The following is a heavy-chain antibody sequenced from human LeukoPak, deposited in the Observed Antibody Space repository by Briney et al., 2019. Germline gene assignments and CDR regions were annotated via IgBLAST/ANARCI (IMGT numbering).Heavy chain of an antibody. CDR1: GGSISSRSYY. D-gene: IGHD3-22*01. Sequence: SETLSLTCTVSGGSISSRSYYWGWIRQPPRKGLEWIGSIFYSGATYYNPSLKSRVTMSVDTSKNQFSLKLTSVTAADTAVYYCVRLESYYDNSGYFDYWGQGTLVTVSS. CDR2: IFYSGAT. J-gene: IGHJ4*02. V-gene: IGHV4-39*01. CDR3: VRLESYYDNSGYFDY.